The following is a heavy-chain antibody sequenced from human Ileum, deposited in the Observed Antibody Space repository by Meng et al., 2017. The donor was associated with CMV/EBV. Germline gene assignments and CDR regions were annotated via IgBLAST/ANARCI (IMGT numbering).Heavy chain of an antibody. V-gene: IGHV3-30*02. CDR2: IRYDGRRS. CDR3: AKERRLGSTYYFDHSGYYFDY. D-gene: IGHD3-9*01. J-gene: IGHJ4*02. CDR1: GFTFSTYD. Sequence: GGSLRLSCETSGFTFSTYDMNWVRQAPGKGLEWVALIRYDGRRSYHADSVRGRFTISRDNSKKTLYLQMNSLRPEDTAVYYCAKERRLGSTYYFDHSGYYFDYWGQGTLVTVSS.